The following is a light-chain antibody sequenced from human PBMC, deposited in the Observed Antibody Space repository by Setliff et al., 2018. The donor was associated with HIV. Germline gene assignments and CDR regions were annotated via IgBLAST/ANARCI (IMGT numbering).Light chain of an antibody. CDR1: SSDVGTYNF. CDR2: DVS. Sequence: QSALTQPASVSGSPGQSITISCTGTSSDVGTYNFVSWYQQHPGKAPKLMIYDVSNRPSGISNRFSASKSGNTASPTISGLQAEDEADYYCLSYTSSTPLYVFGTGTKVTVL. V-gene: IGLV2-14*03. CDR3: LSYTSSTPLYV. J-gene: IGLJ1*01.